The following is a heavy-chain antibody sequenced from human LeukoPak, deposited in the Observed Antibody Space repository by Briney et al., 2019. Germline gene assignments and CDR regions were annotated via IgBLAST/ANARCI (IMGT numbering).Heavy chain of an antibody. CDR3: ARGPYYDFWSGYYTGLDY. D-gene: IGHD3-3*01. V-gene: IGHV1-8*03. CDR2: MNPNSGNT. Sequence: ASVKVSCKASGYTFTSYDINWVRQATGQGLEWMGWMNPNSGNTGYAQKFQGRVTITRNTSISTAYMELSSLRSEDTAVYYCARGPYYDFWSGYYTGLDYWGQGTLVTVSS. J-gene: IGHJ4*02. CDR1: GYTFTSYD.